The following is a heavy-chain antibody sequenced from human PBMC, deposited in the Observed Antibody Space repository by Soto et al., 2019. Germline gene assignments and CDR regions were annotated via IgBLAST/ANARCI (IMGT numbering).Heavy chain of an antibody. CDR1: GGSISSGGYY. Sequence: QVQLQESGPGLLEPSQTLTLSCTVSGGSISSGGYYWSWIRQHPGKGLEWIGYIYYSGSTYYNPSLKSRVTISVDTSKNQFSLKLSSVTAAVTAVYYCARGEALWPGAFDIWGQGTMVTVSS. D-gene: IGHD3-10*01. CDR2: IYYSGST. J-gene: IGHJ3*02. V-gene: IGHV4-31*03. CDR3: ARGEALWPGAFDI.